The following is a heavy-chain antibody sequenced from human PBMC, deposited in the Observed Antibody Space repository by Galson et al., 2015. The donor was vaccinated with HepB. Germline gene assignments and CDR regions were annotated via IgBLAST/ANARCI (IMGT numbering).Heavy chain of an antibody. CDR2: IWYDGSNK. CDR3: ARGGGSSWYRVFDY. Sequence: SLRLSCAASGFTFSSYGMHWVRQAPGKGLEWVAVIWYDGSNKYYADSVKGRFTISRDNSKNTLYLQMNSLRAEDTAVYCCARGGGSSWYRVFDYWGQGTLVTVSS. V-gene: IGHV3-33*01. CDR1: GFTFSSYG. D-gene: IGHD6-13*01. J-gene: IGHJ4*02.